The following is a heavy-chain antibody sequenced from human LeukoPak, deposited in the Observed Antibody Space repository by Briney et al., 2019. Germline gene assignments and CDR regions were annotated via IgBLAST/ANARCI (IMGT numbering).Heavy chain of an antibody. CDR2: IYYSGST. Sequence: SSETLSLTCTVSGGSISSYYWSWIRQPPGKGLEWIGYIYYSGSTNYNPSLRGRVTISVDTSKNQFSLKLSSVTAADTAVYYCARGAGGGPYYAWYFDLWGRGTLVTVSS. D-gene: IGHD1-26*01. CDR1: GGSISSYY. CDR3: ARGAGGGPYYAWYFDL. J-gene: IGHJ2*01. V-gene: IGHV4-59*01.